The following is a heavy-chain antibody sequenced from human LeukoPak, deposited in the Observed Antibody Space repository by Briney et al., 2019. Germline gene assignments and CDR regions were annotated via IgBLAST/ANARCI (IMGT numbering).Heavy chain of an antibody. CDR2: ISSSSSTI. D-gene: IGHD3-22*01. J-gene: IGHJ5*02. CDR3: AREPITMIVPNWFDP. V-gene: IGHV3-48*02. Sequence: PGGSLRLCCAASGFTFSSYSMNWVRQAPGKGLEWVSYISSSSSTIYYADSVKGRFTISRDNAKNSLYLQMNSLRDEDTAVYYCAREPITMIVPNWFDPWGQGTLVTVSS. CDR1: GFTFSSYS.